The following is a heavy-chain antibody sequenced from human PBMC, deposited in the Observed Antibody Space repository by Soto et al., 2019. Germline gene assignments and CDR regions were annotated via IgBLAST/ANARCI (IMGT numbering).Heavy chain of an antibody. CDR3: VRRSSDWYYLAY. CDR1: GYTFTSYY. CDR2: INPTGGST. D-gene: IGHD6-13*01. Sequence: GASVKVSCKASGYTFTSYYIHWVRQAPGQGLEWMAVINPTGGSTTYAQSLQGRVTMTRDTSTGTLYMELSSLRLEDTAIYYCVRRSSDWYYLAYWGQGTQVTVSS. V-gene: IGHV1-46*03. J-gene: IGHJ4*02.